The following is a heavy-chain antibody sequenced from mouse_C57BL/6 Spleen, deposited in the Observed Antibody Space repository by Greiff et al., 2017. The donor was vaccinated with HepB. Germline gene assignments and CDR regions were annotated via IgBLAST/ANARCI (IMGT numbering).Heavy chain of an antibody. CDR2: INYDGSST. Sequence: DVKLVESEGGLVQPGSSMKLSCTASGFTFSDYYMAWVRQVPEKGLEWVANINYDGSSTYYLDSLKSRFIISRDNAKNILYLQMSSLKSEDTATYYCARDGGNPLDYWGQGTTLTVSS. CDR3: ARDGGNPLDY. CDR1: GFTFSDYY. V-gene: IGHV5-16*01. D-gene: IGHD2-1*01. J-gene: IGHJ2*01.